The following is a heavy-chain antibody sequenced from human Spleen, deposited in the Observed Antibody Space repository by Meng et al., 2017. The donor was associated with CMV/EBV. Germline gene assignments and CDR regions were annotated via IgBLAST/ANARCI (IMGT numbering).Heavy chain of an antibody. V-gene: IGHV1-2*02. D-gene: IGHD6-19*01. CDR1: GYTFNGHY. Sequence: ASVKVSCKTSGYTFNGHYIHWVRQAPGQGLEWMGCIHPNSGATKSAQNFQGRVSMTTDTSTRTANMELTKLRSDDTAFYYCARMIAVAGTAPFDYWGQGSLVTVSS. J-gene: IGHJ4*02. CDR3: ARMIAVAGTAPFDY. CDR2: IHPNSGAT.